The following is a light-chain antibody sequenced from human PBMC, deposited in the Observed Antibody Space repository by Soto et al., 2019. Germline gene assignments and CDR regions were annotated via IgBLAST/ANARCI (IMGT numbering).Light chain of an antibody. V-gene: IGLV2-8*01. CDR2: QVS. Sequence: QSVLTQPPSASGSPGQSVTISCTGTSSDVGGYDYVSWYQQHPGKAPKLIVFQVSFRPSAVSDRFSGSKSDNTASLTISGLQTEDEADYYCISSPASSNFAFGTGTKLTV. J-gene: IGLJ1*01. CDR1: SSDVGGYDY. CDR3: ISSPASSNFA.